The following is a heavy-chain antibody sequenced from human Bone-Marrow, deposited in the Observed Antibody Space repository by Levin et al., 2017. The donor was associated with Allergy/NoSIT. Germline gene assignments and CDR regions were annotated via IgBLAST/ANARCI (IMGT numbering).Heavy chain of an antibody. CDR2: ISGSGGST. J-gene: IGHJ4*02. V-gene: IGHV3-23*01. Sequence: GESLKISCAASGFTFSSYAMSWVRQAPGKGLEWVSAISGSGGSTYYADSVKGRFTISRDNSKNTLYLQMNSLRAEDTAVYYCAKWPDERVKGPSQVYFDYWGQGTLVTVSS. CDR3: AKWPDERVKGPSQVYFDY. CDR1: GFTFSSYA. D-gene: IGHD1-14*01.